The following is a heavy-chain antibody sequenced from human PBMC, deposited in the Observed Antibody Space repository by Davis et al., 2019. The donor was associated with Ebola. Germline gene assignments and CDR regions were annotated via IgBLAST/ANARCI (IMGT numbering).Heavy chain of an antibody. D-gene: IGHD2-2*01. CDR2: ISYDGSNK. Sequence: GESLKISCAASGFTFSSYGMHWVRQAPGKGLEWVAVISYDGSNKYYADSVKGRFTISRDNSKNTLYLQMNSLRAEDTAVYYCARAGVSIGYCSSTSCYRAGFDYWGQGTLVTVSS. J-gene: IGHJ4*02. CDR1: GFTFSSYG. V-gene: IGHV3-30*03. CDR3: ARAGVSIGYCSSTSCYRAGFDY.